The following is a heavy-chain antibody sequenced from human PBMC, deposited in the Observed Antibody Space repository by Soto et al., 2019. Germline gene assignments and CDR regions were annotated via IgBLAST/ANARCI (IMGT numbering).Heavy chain of an antibody. CDR1: GFTFSRVS. D-gene: IGHD6-19*01. Sequence: PGGSLRLSCEASGFTFSRVSMNWVRQVPGKGLEWVSAISGSGGSTYYADSVKGRFTISRDNSKSTLYLQMNSLRAEDTAVYYCAKDLGAHSSGWYGGWFDPWGQGTLVTVSS. CDR2: ISGSGGST. J-gene: IGHJ5*02. V-gene: IGHV3-23*01. CDR3: AKDLGAHSSGWYGGWFDP.